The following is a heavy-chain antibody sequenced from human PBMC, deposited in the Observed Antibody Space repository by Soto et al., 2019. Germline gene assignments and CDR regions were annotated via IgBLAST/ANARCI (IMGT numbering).Heavy chain of an antibody. CDR3: ARVEPAVMWALDY. J-gene: IGHJ4*02. Sequence: PGGSLRLSCAASGFTFSSYGMHWVRQAPGKGLEWVAVIWYDGSNKYYADSVKGRFTISRDNSKSTLYLQMNSLRAEDTAVYYCARVEPAVMWALDYWCQGTLVTVSS. D-gene: IGHD3-16*01. CDR2: IWYDGSNK. CDR1: GFTFSSYG. V-gene: IGHV3-33*01.